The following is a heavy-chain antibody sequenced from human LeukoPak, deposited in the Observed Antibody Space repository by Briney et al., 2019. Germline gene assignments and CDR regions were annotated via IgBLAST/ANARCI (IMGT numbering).Heavy chain of an antibody. Sequence: ASVKVSCKASGYTFTSYGISWARQAPGQGLEWMGWISAYNGNTNYAQKLQGRVTMTTDTSTSTAYMELRSLRSDDTAVYYCARDRDYYGSDNWFDPWGQGTLVTVSS. CDR3: ARDRDYYGSDNWFDP. J-gene: IGHJ5*02. CDR1: GYTFTSYG. V-gene: IGHV1-18*04. D-gene: IGHD3-10*01. CDR2: ISAYNGNT.